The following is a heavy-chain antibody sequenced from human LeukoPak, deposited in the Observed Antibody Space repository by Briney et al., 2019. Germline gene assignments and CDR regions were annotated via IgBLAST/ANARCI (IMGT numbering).Heavy chain of an antibody. J-gene: IGHJ4*02. CDR1: GLTFSSYA. CDR3: AREIIAAAGTLLVSDY. Sequence: PGGSLRLSCAASGLTFSSYAMHWVRQAPGKGLEWVAVISYDGSNKYYADSVKGRFTISRDNSKNTLYLQMNSLRAEDTAVYYCAREIIAAAGTLLVSDYWGQGTLVTVSS. D-gene: IGHD6-13*01. V-gene: IGHV3-30-3*01. CDR2: ISYDGSNK.